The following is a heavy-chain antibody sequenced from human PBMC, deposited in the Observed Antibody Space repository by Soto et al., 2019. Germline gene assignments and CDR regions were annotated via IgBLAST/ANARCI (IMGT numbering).Heavy chain of an antibody. CDR1: GGSISSYY. Sequence: PSETLSLTCTVSGGSISSYYWSWIRQPPGKGLEWIGYIYHSGSTNYNPSLKSRVTISVDKSKNQFSLKLSSVTAADTAVYYCAREGYYGSGSYSRSLNWFDPWGQGTLVTVS. CDR2: IYHSGST. V-gene: IGHV4-59*12. D-gene: IGHD3-10*01. J-gene: IGHJ5*02. CDR3: AREGYYGSGSYSRSLNWFDP.